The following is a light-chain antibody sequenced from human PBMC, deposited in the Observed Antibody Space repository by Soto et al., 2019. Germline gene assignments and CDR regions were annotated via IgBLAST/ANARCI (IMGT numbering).Light chain of an antibody. CDR3: QQSYSTPPT. CDR1: QTISSW. Sequence: DIQMTQSPSTLSGSVGDRVTITCRASQTISSWLAWYQQKPGKAPKLLIYAASSLQSGVPSRFSGCGSGTDFTLTISTLQPEDFATYYCQQSYSTPPTFGLGTKVDIK. V-gene: IGKV1-39*01. J-gene: IGKJ1*01. CDR2: AAS.